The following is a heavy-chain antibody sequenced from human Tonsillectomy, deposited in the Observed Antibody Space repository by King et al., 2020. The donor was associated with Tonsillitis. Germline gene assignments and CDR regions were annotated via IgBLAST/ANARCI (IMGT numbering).Heavy chain of an antibody. CDR2: ISSSSSYI. D-gene: IGHD4-17*01. CDR3: ASTDGDFPYYFDY. CDR1: GFTFSSCS. V-gene: IGHV3-21*01. Sequence: EVQLVESGGGLVKPGGSLRLSCAASGFTFSSCSMNWVRQAPGKGLEWVSIISSSSSYIYFADSVKGRFTISRDNAKNSLYLQMNSLRAEDTAVYYCASTDGDFPYYFDYWGQGTLVTVSS. J-gene: IGHJ4*02.